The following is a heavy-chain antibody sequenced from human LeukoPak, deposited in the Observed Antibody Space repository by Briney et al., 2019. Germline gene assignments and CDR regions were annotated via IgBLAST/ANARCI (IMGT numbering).Heavy chain of an antibody. CDR3: ARDRRWGKLDYYFDY. Sequence: GGSLRLSCAASGFTFSTYGMHWVRQAPGKGLEWVAVIWYDGSNKYFADSVKGRFTISRDNSKNTLYLQMNSLRAEDTAVYYCARDRRWGKLDYYFDYWGQGTLVTVSS. V-gene: IGHV3-33*01. CDR1: GFTFSTYG. D-gene: IGHD6-6*01. CDR2: IWYDGSNK. J-gene: IGHJ4*02.